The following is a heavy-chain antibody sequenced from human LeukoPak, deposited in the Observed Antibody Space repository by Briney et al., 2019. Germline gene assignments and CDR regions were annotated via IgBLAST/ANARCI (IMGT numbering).Heavy chain of an antibody. V-gene: IGHV4-31*03. Sequence: PSQTLSLTCTVSGGSISSGGYYWSWIRQHPGKGLEWIGYIYYSGSTYYNPSLKSRVTISVDTSKNQISLKLSSVTAADTAVYYCAKTLPYYDYVWGSSMRGGYFDYWGQGTLVTVSS. D-gene: IGHD3-16*01. CDR2: IYYSGST. CDR1: GGSISSGGYY. J-gene: IGHJ4*02. CDR3: AKTLPYYDYVWGSSMRGGYFDY.